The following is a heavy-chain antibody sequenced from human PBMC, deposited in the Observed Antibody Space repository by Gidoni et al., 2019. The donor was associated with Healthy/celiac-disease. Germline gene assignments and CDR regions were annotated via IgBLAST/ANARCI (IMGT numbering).Heavy chain of an antibody. CDR3: AGLVQRGWRYYYYYMDV. CDR1: GGSISSSNW. CDR2: IYHRGST. Sequence: QVQLQESGPGLVKPSGTLSLTCAVSGGSISSSNWWSWVRQPPGKGLEWFGEIYHRGSTNYNPSLKSRVTISVDKSKNQFSLKLSSATAADTAVYYCAGLVQRGWRYYYYYMDVWGKGTTVTVSS. J-gene: IGHJ6*03. D-gene: IGHD6-25*01. V-gene: IGHV4-4*02.